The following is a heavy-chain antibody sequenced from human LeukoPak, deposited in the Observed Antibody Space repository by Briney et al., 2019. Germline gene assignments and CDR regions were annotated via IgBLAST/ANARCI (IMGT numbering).Heavy chain of an antibody. CDR3: AGVMRGAFDI. CDR1: GGSISSGGYY. Sequence: PSETLSLTCTVSGGSISSGGYYWSWVRQAPGKGLEWVSVIYSGGSTYYADSVKGRFTISRDNSKNTLYLQMNSLRAEDTAVYYCAGVMRGAFDIWGQGTLVTVSS. J-gene: IGHJ3*02. CDR2: IYSGGST. V-gene: IGHV3-53*01.